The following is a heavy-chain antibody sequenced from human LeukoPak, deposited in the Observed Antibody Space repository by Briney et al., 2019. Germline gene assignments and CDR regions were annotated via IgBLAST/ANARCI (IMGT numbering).Heavy chain of an antibody. V-gene: IGHV3-7*04. Sequence: GGSLRLSCAASGFTFSNYWMSWVRLAPGRGLEWVANIKQDGSEKYYVDSVKGRFTISRDNPKNSLYLQMNSLRAEDTAVYFCARAEQQVVFLYWYYFDYWGQGTLVTVSS. CDR2: IKQDGSEK. CDR3: ARAEQQVVFLYWYYFDY. CDR1: GFTFSNYW. D-gene: IGHD6-13*01. J-gene: IGHJ4*02.